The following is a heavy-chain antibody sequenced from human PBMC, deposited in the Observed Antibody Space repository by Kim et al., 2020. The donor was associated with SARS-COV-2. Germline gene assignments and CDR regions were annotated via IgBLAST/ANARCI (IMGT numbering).Heavy chain of an antibody. CDR1: GFTFSSYA. J-gene: IGHJ3*02. Sequence: GGSLRLSCAASGFTFSSYAMHWVRQAPGKGLEWVAVISYDGSNKYYADSVKGRFTISRDNSKNTLYLQMNSLRAEDTAVYYCARDIGGYCSSTSCYVSPHDAFDIWGQGTMVTVSS. V-gene: IGHV3-30-3*01. D-gene: IGHD2-2*01. CDR3: ARDIGGYCSSTSCYVSPHDAFDI. CDR2: ISYDGSNK.